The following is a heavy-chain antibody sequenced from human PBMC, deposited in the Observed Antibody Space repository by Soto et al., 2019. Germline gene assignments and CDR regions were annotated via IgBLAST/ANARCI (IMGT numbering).Heavy chain of an antibody. D-gene: IGHD2-2*01. CDR2: IYYSGST. CDR1: GGSISSYY. V-gene: IGHV4-59*01. J-gene: IGHJ4*02. CDR3: ARTVVVPAATDY. Sequence: SETLSLTCTVSGGSISSYYWSWIRQPPGKGLEWIGYIYYSGSTNYNPSLKSRVTISVDTSKNQFSLKLSSVTAADTAVYYCARTVVVPAATDYWGQGTLVTVSS.